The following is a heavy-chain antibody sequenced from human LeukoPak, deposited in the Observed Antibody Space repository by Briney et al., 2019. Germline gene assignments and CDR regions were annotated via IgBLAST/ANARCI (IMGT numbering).Heavy chain of an antibody. CDR2: ISRSSGYI. Sequence: GGSLRLSCVASGFTFNTYCMNWVRQAPGKGLEWVSSISRSSGYIFYADSVKGRFTISRDNAKNSLYLQMNSLRAEDTAVYYCAPMEDIVVVVAATWGQGTLVTVSS. V-gene: IGHV3-21*01. CDR3: APMEDIVVVVAAT. CDR1: GFTFNTYC. J-gene: IGHJ5*02. D-gene: IGHD2-15*01.